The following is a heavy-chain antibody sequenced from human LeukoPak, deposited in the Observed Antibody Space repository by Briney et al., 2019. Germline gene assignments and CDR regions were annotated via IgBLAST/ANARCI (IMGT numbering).Heavy chain of an antibody. CDR1: GFTFSSYE. V-gene: IGHV3-48*03. CDR3: GGVGIHLLGAFDI. Sequence: GGSLRLSCAASGFTFSSYEMNWVRQAPGKGLEWVSYISSSGSTIYYADSVKGRFTISRDNAKDSLYLQMNSLRAEDTAVYYCGGVGIHLLGAFDIWGQGTMVTVSS. J-gene: IGHJ3*02. CDR2: ISSSGSTI. D-gene: IGHD5-18*01.